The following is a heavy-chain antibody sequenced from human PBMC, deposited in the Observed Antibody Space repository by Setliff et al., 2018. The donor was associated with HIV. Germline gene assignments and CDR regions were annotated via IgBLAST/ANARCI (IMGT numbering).Heavy chain of an antibody. CDR3: ARDGGPYCGGDCHLFRLPFQH. J-gene: IGHJ1*01. V-gene: IGHV1-18*01. Sequence: ASVKVSCKASGYTFTTYGISWVRQAPGQGLEWMGWISAYNGSTNYAQNLQGRVTMTTDTSTSTAYMELRSLRSDDTAMYYCARDGGPYCGGDCHLFRLPFQHWGQGTLVTVSS. D-gene: IGHD2-21*02. CDR2: ISAYNGST. CDR1: GYTFTTYG.